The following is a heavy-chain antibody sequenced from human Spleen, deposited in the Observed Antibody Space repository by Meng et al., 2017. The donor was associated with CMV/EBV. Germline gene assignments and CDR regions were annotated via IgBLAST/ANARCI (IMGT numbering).Heavy chain of an antibody. J-gene: IGHJ4*02. CDR2: IYYSGST. V-gene: IGHV4-39*07. CDR1: GGSISSSSYY. CDR3: ARGGVITQYFDY. D-gene: IGHD3-3*01. Sequence: SETLSLTCTVSGGSISSSSYYWGWIRQPPGKGLEWIGSIYYSGSTHYNPSLKSRVTISVDTSKNQFSLKLSSVTAADTAVYYCARGGVITQYFDYWGQGTLVTVSS.